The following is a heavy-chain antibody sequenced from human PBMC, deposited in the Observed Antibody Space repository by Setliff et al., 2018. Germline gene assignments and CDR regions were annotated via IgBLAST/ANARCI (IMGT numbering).Heavy chain of an antibody. D-gene: IGHD3-16*01. CDR1: GGPFSDYY. CDR2: INPSGTT. J-gene: IGHJ4*02. Sequence: SETLSLTCTFYGGPFSDYYWGWVRLTPGKGLEWIAEINPSGTTNYIPSLKSRLTISVDTSKRQFSLKLNSVTAADTAVYYCRFWSYVYKNDYWAQGTLVTVSS. V-gene: IGHV4-34*01. CDR3: RFWSYVYKNDY.